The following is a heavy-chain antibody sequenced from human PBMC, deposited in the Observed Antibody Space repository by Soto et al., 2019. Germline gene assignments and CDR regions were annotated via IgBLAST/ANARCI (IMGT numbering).Heavy chain of an antibody. CDR1: GGSISSGGYY. CDR3: ARGRSSTSPYPIGY. D-gene: IGHD2-2*01. V-gene: IGHV4-31*03. CDR2: IYYSGST. J-gene: IGHJ4*02. Sequence: QVPLQESGPGLVKPSQTLSLTCTVSGGSISSGGYYWSWIRQPPGKGLEWIGYIYYSGSTYYNPSPKCRFTTSVDTSKDQFSLKLSSVTAADTAVYYCARGRSSTSPYPIGYWGEGTLGTVSS.